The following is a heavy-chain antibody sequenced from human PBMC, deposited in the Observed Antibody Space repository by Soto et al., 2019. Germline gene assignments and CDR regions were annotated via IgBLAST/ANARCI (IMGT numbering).Heavy chain of an antibody. CDR1: GFTFISYA. CDR3: AKAPKGVYGMDV. Sequence: WGSLRLSCAASGFTFISYAISFGRHSPGKGLEWVSAISGSGGSTYYADSVKGRFTISRDNSKNTLYLQMNSLRAEDTAVYYCAKAPKGVYGMDVWGQGTTVTVSS. J-gene: IGHJ6*02. V-gene: IGHV3-23*01. CDR2: ISGSGGST.